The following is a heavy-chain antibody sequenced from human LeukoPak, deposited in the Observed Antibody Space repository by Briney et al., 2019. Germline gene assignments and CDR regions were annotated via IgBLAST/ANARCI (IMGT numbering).Heavy chain of an antibody. Sequence: GGSLRLSCAASGFTFSSYAMSWVRQAPGKGLEWVSAISGSGGSTYYADSVKGRFTTSRDNSKNTLYLQMNSLRAEDTAVYYCAKGSGYCSSTSCYGWFDPWGQGTLVTVSS. J-gene: IGHJ5*02. CDR2: ISGSGGST. D-gene: IGHD2-2*01. V-gene: IGHV3-23*01. CDR3: AKGSGYCSSTSCYGWFDP. CDR1: GFTFSSYA.